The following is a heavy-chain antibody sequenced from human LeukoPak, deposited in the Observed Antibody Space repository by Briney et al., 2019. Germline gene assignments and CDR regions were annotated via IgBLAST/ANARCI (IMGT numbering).Heavy chain of an antibody. D-gene: IGHD3-3*01. Sequence: SQTLSLTCAISGDSVSSNSAAWNWIRQSPSRGLEWLGRTYYRSKWYNDYAVSVKSRITINPDTSKNQFSLQLNSVTPEDTAVYYCARDQYDFWSGYYPFDYWGQGTLVTVSS. CDR3: ARDQYDFWSGYYPFDY. J-gene: IGHJ4*02. CDR2: TYYRSKWYN. V-gene: IGHV6-1*01. CDR1: GDSVSSNSAA.